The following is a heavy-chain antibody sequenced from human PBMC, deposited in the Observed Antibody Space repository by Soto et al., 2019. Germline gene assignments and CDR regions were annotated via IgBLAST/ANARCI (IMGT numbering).Heavy chain of an antibody. V-gene: IGHV4-39*01. CDR2: IYYSGST. J-gene: IGHJ4*02. CDR3: ARTQQLVLYAFDY. CDR1: GGSISSSSYY. D-gene: IGHD6-13*01. Sequence: SETLSLTCTVSGGSISSSSYYWGWIRQPPGKGLEWIGSIYYSGSTYYNPSLKSRVTISVDTSKNQFSLKLSSVTAADTAVYYCARTQQLVLYAFDYWGQGTLVPVSS.